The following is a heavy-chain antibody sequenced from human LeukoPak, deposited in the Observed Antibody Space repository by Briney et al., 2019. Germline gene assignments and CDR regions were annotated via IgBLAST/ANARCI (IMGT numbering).Heavy chain of an antibody. CDR3: ARGVLYSSWDV. CDR2: IYYSGST. J-gene: IGHJ6*02. Sequence: KPSETLSLTRTVSGGTISSYYWSWIRQPPGKGLEWIGYIYYSGSTNYNPSLKSRVTISVDTSKNQFSLKLSSVTAADTAVYYCARGVLYSSWDVWGQGTTVTVSS. V-gene: IGHV4-59*01. CDR1: GGTISSYY. D-gene: IGHD6-6*01.